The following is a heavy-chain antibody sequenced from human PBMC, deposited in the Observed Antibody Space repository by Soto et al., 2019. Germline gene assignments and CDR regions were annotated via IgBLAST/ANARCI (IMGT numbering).Heavy chain of an antibody. V-gene: IGHV3-48*01. CDR3: ARDSVYDFWSGHDAFDI. Sequence: GGSLRLSCAASGFTFSSYSMNWVRQALGKGLEWVSYISSSSSTIYYADSVKGRFTISRDNAKNSLYLQMNSLRAEDTAVYYCARDSVYDFWSGHDAFDIWGQGTMVTVSS. D-gene: IGHD3-3*01. CDR2: ISSSSSTI. CDR1: GFTFSSYS. J-gene: IGHJ3*02.